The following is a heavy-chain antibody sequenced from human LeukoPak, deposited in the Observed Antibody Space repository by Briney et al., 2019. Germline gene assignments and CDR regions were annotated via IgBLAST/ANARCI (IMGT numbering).Heavy chain of an antibody. J-gene: IGHJ4*02. CDR2: VDSRSGTT. D-gene: IGHD5-24*01. Sequence: QSGGSLRLSCAASGFTFSINSMRWVRQAPGEGLEWVSYVDSRSGTTYYGDSVKGRFTISRDNARNSLYLQMSSLREEDTAVYYCAREAQFASPDWAQGTLVTVSS. CDR1: GFTFSINS. V-gene: IGHV3-48*02. CDR3: AREAQFASPD.